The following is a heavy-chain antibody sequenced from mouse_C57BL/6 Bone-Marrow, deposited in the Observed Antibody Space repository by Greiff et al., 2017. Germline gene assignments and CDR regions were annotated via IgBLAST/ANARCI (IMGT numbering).Heavy chain of an antibody. V-gene: IGHV5-6*02. CDR3: ALSAWFAY. Sequence: DVMLVESGGDLVKPGGSLKLSCAASGFTFSSYGMSWVRQTPDKRLEWVGTISSGGSYTYYPDSVKGRFTISRDNAKNTLYLQMSSLKSEDTAMYYCALSAWFAYWGRGALVTVTA. J-gene: IGHJ3*01. CDR2: ISSGGSYT. CDR1: GFTFSSYG.